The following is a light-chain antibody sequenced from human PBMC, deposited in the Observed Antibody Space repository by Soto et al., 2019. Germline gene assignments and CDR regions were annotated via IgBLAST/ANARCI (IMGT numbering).Light chain of an antibody. CDR3: QQRSHWPRT. J-gene: IGKJ1*01. CDR2: DVS. V-gene: IGKV3-11*01. Sequence: IVLTQPPATLSLSPLKIGARCVMASQNISSYLIWYQQKPGQAPRLLIYDVSNRATGIPARFSGSGSGTDFSLTISSLEPEDFAVYYCQQRSHWPRTFGQGTKVDIK. CDR1: QNISSY.